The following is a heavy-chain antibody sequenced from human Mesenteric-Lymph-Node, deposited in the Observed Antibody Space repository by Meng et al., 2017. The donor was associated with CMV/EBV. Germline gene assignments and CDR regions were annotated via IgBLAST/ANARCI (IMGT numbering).Heavy chain of an antibody. D-gene: IGHD3-3*01. CDR3: ARKDFWSPFDP. V-gene: IGHV4-30-4*01. CDR1: GVSLSRGEYY. Sequence: CTVSGVSLSRGEYYWSWIRQPPGKGLEWIGYMYHSGNTHYNSSLKSRVTISVDTSKNQFSLKLSSVTAADTAVYYCARKDFWSPFDPWGQGTLVTVSS. CDR2: MYHSGNT. J-gene: IGHJ5*02.